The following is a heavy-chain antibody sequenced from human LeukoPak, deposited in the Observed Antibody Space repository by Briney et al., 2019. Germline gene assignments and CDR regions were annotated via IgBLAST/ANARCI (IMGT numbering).Heavy chain of an antibody. D-gene: IGHD3-10*01. CDR1: GGSITTSSYY. Sequence: SETLSLTCTVSGGSITTSSYYWNWIRQPPGKGLEWIGNIYYSGSTYYNPSLKSRVTISVDTSKNQFSLKLSSVTAADTAVYYCARGVGHFDYWGQGTLVTVSS. V-gene: IGHV4-39*01. CDR2: IYYSGST. CDR3: ARGVGHFDY. J-gene: IGHJ4*02.